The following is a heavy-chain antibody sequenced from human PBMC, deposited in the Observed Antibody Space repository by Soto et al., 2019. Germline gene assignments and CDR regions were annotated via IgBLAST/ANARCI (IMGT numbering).Heavy chain of an antibody. CDR2: IYYSGST. D-gene: IGHD2-2*02. J-gene: IGHJ6*02. CDR3: ARIVVVPAAIRVTGSLGYYYGMDV. Sequence: SETLSLTCTVPGGSISSGGYYWSWIRQHPGKGLEWIGYIYYSGSTYYNPSLKSRVTISVDTSKNQFSLKLSSVTAADTAVYYCARIVVVPAAIRVTGSLGYYYGMDVWGQGTTVTV. V-gene: IGHV4-31*03. CDR1: GGSISSGGYY.